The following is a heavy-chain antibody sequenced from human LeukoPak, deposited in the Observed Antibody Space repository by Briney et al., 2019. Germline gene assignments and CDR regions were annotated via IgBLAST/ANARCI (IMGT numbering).Heavy chain of an antibody. Sequence: PGGSLRLSCAASGFTFSNAWMGWVRQAPGKGLEWVGRIKSKTDGGTTDYAAPVKGRFTISRDDSKNTLYLQMNSLKTEDTAVYYCTTVVKNCSSTSCYPAHYWGQGTLVTVSS. V-gene: IGHV3-15*01. D-gene: IGHD2-2*01. CDR2: IKSKTDGGTT. CDR1: GFTFSNAW. J-gene: IGHJ4*02. CDR3: TTVVKNCSSTSCYPAHY.